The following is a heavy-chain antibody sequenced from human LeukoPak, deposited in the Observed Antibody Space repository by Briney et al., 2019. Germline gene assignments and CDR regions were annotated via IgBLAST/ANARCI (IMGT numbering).Heavy chain of an antibody. CDR2: INHSGST. CDR1: GGSFSGYY. J-gene: IGHJ5*02. CDR3: ARGDTQVNWFDP. D-gene: IGHD2-2*02. V-gene: IGHV4-34*01. Sequence: SETLSLTCAVYGGSFSGYYRSWIRQPPGKGLEWIGEINHSGSTNYNPSLKSRVTISVDTSKNQFSLKLSSVTAADTAVYYCARGDTQVNWFDPWGQGTLVTVSS.